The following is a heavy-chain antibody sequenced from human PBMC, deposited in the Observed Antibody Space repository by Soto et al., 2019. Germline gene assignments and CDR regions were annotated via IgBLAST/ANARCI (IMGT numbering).Heavy chain of an antibody. CDR3: AKDRSRSITICGVVRGRHSYFDY. Sequence: GGSLRLSCAASGFTFSSYAMSWVRQAPGKGLEWVSAISGSGGSTYYADSVKGRFTISRDNSKNTLYLQMNSLRAEDTAVYYCAKDRSRSITICGVVRGRHSYFDYWGQGTLVTVSS. CDR2: ISGSGGST. CDR1: GFTFSSYA. V-gene: IGHV3-23*01. J-gene: IGHJ4*02. D-gene: IGHD3-3*01.